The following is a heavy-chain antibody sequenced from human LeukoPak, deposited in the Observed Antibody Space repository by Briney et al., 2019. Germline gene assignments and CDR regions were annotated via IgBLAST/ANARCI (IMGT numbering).Heavy chain of an antibody. J-gene: IGHJ4*02. V-gene: IGHV3-23*01. CDR2: ISDRCSRT. Sequence: GGSLRLSCAVSGITLSNYGMSWVRQPPGKGLEWVAGISDRCSRTNYADSVEGRFSISTDHPKNTLYLQMNSLRAEDTAVYFCAKRGVVIRVILVGFHKEAYYFDSWGQGALVTVSS. D-gene: IGHD3-22*01. CDR3: AKRGVVIRVILVGFHKEAYYFDS. CDR1: GITLSNYG.